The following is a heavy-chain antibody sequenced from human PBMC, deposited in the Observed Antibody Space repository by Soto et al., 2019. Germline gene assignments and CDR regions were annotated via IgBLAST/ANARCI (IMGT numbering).Heavy chain of an antibody. CDR3: AKDPPKTGPTFDY. CDR2: INKSGGST. J-gene: IGHJ4*02. V-gene: IGHV3-23*01. CDR1: GFTFSSFA. Sequence: GGSLRLSCAASGFTFSSFAMSWVRQAPGKGLQWVSTINKSGGSTYYSDSVKGRFTISRDNSKNMLFLQINGRRAADTAGYYCAKDPPKTGPTFDYWCRKTLVTISS.